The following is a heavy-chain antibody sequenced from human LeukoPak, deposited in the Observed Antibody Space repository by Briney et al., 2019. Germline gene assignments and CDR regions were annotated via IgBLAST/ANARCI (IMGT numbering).Heavy chain of an antibody. Sequence: GGSLRLSCAASGFTFSSYWMSWVRQAPGKGLEWVANIKQDGSEKYYVDSVKGRFTISRDNAKNSLYLQMNSLRAEDTAVYYCTRDHRQDVVVLPAAFETLFDYWGQGILVTVSS. V-gene: IGHV3-7*01. CDR1: GFTFSSYW. CDR3: TRDHRQDVVVLPAAFETLFDY. CDR2: IKQDGSEK. J-gene: IGHJ4*02. D-gene: IGHD2-2*01.